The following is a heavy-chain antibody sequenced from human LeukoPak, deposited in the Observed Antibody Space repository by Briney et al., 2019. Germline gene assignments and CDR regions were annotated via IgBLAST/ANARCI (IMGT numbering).Heavy chain of an antibody. CDR2: INHSGST. Sequence: SETLSLTCAVYGGSFSGYYWSWIRQPPGKGLEWIGEINHSGSTNYNPSLKSRVTISVDTSKNQFSLKLSSVTAADTAVYYCARGLNYFDYWGQGTLVTVSS. V-gene: IGHV4-34*01. CDR1: GGSFSGYY. J-gene: IGHJ4*02. CDR3: ARGLNYFDY.